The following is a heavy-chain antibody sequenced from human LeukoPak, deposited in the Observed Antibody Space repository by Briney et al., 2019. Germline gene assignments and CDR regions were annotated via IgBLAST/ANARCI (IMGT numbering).Heavy chain of an antibody. CDR1: GYTFTGSY. CDR3: ARDYSSGWYVY. D-gene: IGHD6-19*01. V-gene: IGHV1-2*02. Sequence: ASVTVSCKASGYTFTGSYIHWLRQAPGQGLEWMGWINPNSGGTNYAQKFQGRVTMTRDTSISTAYMELSRLKSDDTAVYYCARDYSSGWYVYWGQGTLVTVSS. J-gene: IGHJ4*02. CDR2: INPNSGGT.